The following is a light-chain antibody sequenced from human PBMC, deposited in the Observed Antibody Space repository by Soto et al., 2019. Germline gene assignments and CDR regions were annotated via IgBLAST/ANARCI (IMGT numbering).Light chain of an antibody. CDR1: QSLLHRNGYNY. Sequence: DIVMTQSPLSLPVTPGEPASISCRSSQSLLHRNGYNYLDWYLQKPGQSPRLLIYVASNRASGVPDRFSGSGSGTDFTLKISRVEAEDVGVYYCMQALQIPWTFGQWTKVEIK. V-gene: IGKV2-28*01. CDR3: MQALQIPWT. CDR2: VAS. J-gene: IGKJ1*01.